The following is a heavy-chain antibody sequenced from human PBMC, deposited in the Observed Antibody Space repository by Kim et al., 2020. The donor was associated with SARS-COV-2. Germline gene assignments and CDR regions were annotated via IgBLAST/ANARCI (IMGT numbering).Heavy chain of an antibody. J-gene: IGHJ3*02. CDR2: DT. V-gene: IGHV5-51*01. D-gene: IGHD6-13*01. Sequence: DTRYSPSVQGQVTISADKSISTAYLQWSSLKASDTAMYYCARRNSSWSDIWGQGTMVTVSS. CDR3: ARRNSSWSDI.